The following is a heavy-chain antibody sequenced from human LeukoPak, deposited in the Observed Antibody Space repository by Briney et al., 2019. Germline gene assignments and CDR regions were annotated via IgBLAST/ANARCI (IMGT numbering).Heavy chain of an antibody. CDR3: ARDGWVDY. CDR2: ISSSGRTI. CDR1: GFTFSSYE. D-gene: IGHD6-19*01. Sequence: PGGSLGLSCAASGFTFSSYEMNWVRQAPGKGLEWVSYISSSGRTIFNADSVKGRFTISRDNAKNSLFLQMNSLRAEDTAVYYCARDGWVDYWGQGTLVTVSS. J-gene: IGHJ4*02. V-gene: IGHV3-48*03.